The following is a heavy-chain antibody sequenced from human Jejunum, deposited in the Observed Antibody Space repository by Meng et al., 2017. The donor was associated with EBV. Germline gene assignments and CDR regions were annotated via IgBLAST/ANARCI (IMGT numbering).Heavy chain of an antibody. J-gene: IGHJ5*02. V-gene: IGHV1-69-2*01. CDR2: VDPEDDET. D-gene: IGHD2-15*01. Sequence: EVQLVQSGAEGKKPGSTVKISCKVSGYTFTDYSIHWVQQAPGKGLEWIGLVDPEDDETIYAENFQDRVTITADTSTDTTYMELGSLRSEDTAVYFCAMSWRSKLNWFDPWGQGTLVTVSS. CDR1: GYTFTDYS. CDR3: AMSWRSKLNWFDP.